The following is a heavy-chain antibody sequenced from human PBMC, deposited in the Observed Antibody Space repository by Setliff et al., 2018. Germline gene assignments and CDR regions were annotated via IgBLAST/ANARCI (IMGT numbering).Heavy chain of an antibody. V-gene: IGHV4-61*02. D-gene: IGHD1-1*01. CDR1: GDSISSGSYH. CDR3: ARTTGSTHNWLDP. Sequence: SETLSLTCTVSGDSISSGSYHWSWIRKPAGKGLEWIGRIHPSGSTNYNPSLKSRVTISVDTSKNQFSLKVSSVTAADTAVYYCARTTGSTHNWLDPWGPGALVTVSS. CDR2: IHPSGST. J-gene: IGHJ5*02.